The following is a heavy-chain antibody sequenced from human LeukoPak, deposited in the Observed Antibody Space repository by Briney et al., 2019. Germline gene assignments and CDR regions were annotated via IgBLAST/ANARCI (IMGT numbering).Heavy chain of an antibody. CDR3: ATTYDFWSGYYGSLYYYYYMDV. D-gene: IGHD3-3*01. J-gene: IGHJ6*03. CDR2: IIPIFGTA. V-gene: IGHV1-69*13. CDR1: GGTFSSYA. Sequence: GASVKVSCKASGGTFSSYAISWVRQAPGQGLEWMGGIIPIFGTANYAQKFQGRVTITADESTSTAYMELSSLRSEDTAVYYCATTYDFWSGYYGSLYYYYYMDVWGKGTTVPVSS.